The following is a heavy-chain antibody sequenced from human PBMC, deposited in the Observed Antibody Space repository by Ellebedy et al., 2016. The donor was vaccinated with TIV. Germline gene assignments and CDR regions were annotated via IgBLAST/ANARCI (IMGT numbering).Heavy chain of an antibody. D-gene: IGHD6-19*01. V-gene: IGHV4-34*01. CDR1: GGSFSGYY. Sequence: MPSETLSLTCAVYGGSFSGYYWSWIRQPPGKGLEWIGEINHSGSTNYNPSLKCRVTVSVDTSKNQFSLKLSSVTAADTAVDYCARDRSSGWSRSLWGMDVWGQGTTVTVSS. CDR3: ARDRSSGWSRSLWGMDV. J-gene: IGHJ6*02. CDR2: INHSGST.